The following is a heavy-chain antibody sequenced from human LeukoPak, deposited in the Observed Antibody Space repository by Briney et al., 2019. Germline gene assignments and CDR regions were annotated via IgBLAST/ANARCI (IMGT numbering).Heavy chain of an antibody. CDR2: IYYSGST. J-gene: IGHJ2*01. D-gene: IGHD4-17*01. CDR3: ASTINFGDYVNWYFDL. CDR1: GGSLSSGGYY. Sequence: SQTLSLTCTVSGGSLSSGGYYWSWIRQHPGTGLEWIGYIYYSGSTYYNPSLKSRVTISVNTSKNQFSLKLSSVTAADTAVYYCASTINFGDYVNWYFDLWGRGTLVTVSS. V-gene: IGHV4-31*03.